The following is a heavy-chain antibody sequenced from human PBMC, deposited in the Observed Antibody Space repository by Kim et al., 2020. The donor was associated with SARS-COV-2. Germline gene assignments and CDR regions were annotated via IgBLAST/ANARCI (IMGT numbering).Heavy chain of an antibody. CDR3: ARHSGDYGTNWFDP. V-gene: IGHV4-39*01. J-gene: IGHJ5*02. Sequence: NPSLKSRVTMSVDTSKNQCSLKLSSVTAADTAVYYCARHSGDYGTNWFDPWGQGTLVTVSS. D-gene: IGHD2-21*02.